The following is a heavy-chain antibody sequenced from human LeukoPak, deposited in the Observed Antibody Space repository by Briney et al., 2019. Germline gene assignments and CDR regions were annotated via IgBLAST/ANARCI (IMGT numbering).Heavy chain of an antibody. D-gene: IGHD6-19*01. V-gene: IGHV1-2*02. CDR1: AYTFTGYY. J-gene: IGHJ4*02. CDR2: INPDSGGT. CDR3: ARKRSGWYGNFDY. Sequence: ASVKVSCKAAAYTFTGYYMHRRRQAPGQGLEWMGWINPDSGGTNYAQKFQGRVTMTRDTAISTAYMEGSRLRSDDAAASYWARKRSGWYGNFDYWGQGTLVTVSS.